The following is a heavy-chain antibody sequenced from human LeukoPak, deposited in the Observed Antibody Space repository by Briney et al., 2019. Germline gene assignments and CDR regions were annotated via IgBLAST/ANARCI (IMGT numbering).Heavy chain of an antibody. CDR3: ARVVNSGNQFDY. Sequence: ASVKVSCKASGGTFSSYAITWVRQAPGQGLEWMGWISGNNDNTNYAQKFQGRVTMTTDILTSTAYMELRSLRSDDTAVFYCARVVNSGNQFDYWGQGTLVTVSS. J-gene: IGHJ4*02. V-gene: IGHV1-18*01. D-gene: IGHD1-14*01. CDR1: GGTFSSYA. CDR2: ISGNNDNT.